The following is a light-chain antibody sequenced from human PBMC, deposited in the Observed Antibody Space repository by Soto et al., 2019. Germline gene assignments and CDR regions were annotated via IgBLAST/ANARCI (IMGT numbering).Light chain of an antibody. CDR3: QKYNTAPLT. CDR2: GIS. Sequence: DFKMTQSPSSLSASVGDRVPITCRASQSFSTYLAWYQQKPGKVPKLMISGISTLQSGVPSRFSGSGYGTEFTLTISNLQPEDVATYYCQKYNTAPLTFGGGTKVDIK. J-gene: IGKJ4*01. CDR1: QSFSTY. V-gene: IGKV1-27*01.